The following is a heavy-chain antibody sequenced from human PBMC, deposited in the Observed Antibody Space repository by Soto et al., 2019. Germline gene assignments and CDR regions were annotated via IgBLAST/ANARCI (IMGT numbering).Heavy chain of an antibody. CDR3: ARSPDY. J-gene: IGHJ4*02. V-gene: IGHV4-31*01. CDR2: IYYSGST. Sequence: QVQLQESGPGLVKPSQTLSLTCTVSGGSISSGGYYWSWIRQHPGKGLEWIGCIYYSGSTYYNPSLRRPGTIPVDTAQNQFSLRLSSVTAADTAVYYCARSPDYWGPGTLVTVSS. CDR1: GGSISSGGYY.